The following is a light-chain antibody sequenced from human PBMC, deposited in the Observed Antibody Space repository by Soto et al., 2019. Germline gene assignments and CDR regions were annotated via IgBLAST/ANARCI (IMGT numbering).Light chain of an antibody. Sequence: QSVLTQPPSVYGAPGQRVTISCTGSSSNIGAGYDVHWYQQVPGTAPKLLIHGNSNRPSGVPDRFFGSKSGISASLAITGLQAEDEAEYYCQSYDSSLSGSLFGGGTKLTVL. J-gene: IGLJ2*01. CDR3: QSYDSSLSGSL. CDR1: SSNIGAGYD. V-gene: IGLV1-40*01. CDR2: GNS.